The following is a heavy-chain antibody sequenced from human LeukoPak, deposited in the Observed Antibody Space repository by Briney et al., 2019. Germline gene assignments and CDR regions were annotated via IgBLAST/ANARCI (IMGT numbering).Heavy chain of an antibody. CDR2: ISSSSSYI. J-gene: IGHJ4*02. D-gene: IGHD2-15*01. CDR3: ARDCSGGSCYHHYFDY. Sequence: GGSLRLSCAASGFTFSSYSMNWVRQAPGKGLEWVSSISSSSSYIYYADSVKGRFTISRDNAKNSLYLQMNSLRAEDTAVYYCARDCSGGSCYHHYFDYWGQGTLVTVSS. CDR1: GFTFSSYS. V-gene: IGHV3-21*01.